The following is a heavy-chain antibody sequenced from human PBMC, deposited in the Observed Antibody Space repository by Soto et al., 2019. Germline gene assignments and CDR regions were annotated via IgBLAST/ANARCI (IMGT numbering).Heavy chain of an antibody. V-gene: IGHV1-69*13. CDR3: ARDCVGQGYCSSTSCHPYYYGMDV. CDR2: IIPIFGTA. CDR1: GGTFSSYA. Sequence: SVKVSCKASGGTFSSYAISWVRQAPGQGLEWMGGIIPIFGTANYAQKFQGRVTITADESTSTAYMELSSLRSEDTAVYYCARDCVGQGYCSSTSCHPYYYGMDVWGQGTTVTVSS. D-gene: IGHD2-2*01. J-gene: IGHJ6*02.